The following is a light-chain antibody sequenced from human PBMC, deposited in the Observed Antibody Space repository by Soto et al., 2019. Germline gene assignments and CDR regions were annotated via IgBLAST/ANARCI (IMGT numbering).Light chain of an antibody. CDR3: SSYTSSSTVV. V-gene: IGLV2-14*01. CDR1: SSDVGAYNY. J-gene: IGLJ2*01. CDR2: DVS. Sequence: QSVLTQPASVSGSPGQSITISCTGTSSDVGAYNYVSWYQQHPGKAPKLIIYDVSNWPSGVSNRFSGSKSGNTASLTISGLQAEDEADYYCSSYTSSSTVVFGGGTKLTVL.